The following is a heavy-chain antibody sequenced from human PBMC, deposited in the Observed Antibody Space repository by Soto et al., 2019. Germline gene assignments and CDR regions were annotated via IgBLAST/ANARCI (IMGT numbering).Heavy chain of an antibody. CDR1: GDSVSSNSAA. V-gene: IGHV6-1*01. J-gene: IGHJ4*02. Sequence: SQTLSLTCAVSGDSVSSNSAAWNWISQSPSRGLEWLGRTYYRSKCYNDYAVSVKSRITINPDTSKNQFSLQLNSVTPEDTAVYYCSRDPIIGYNYGSFDYWGQGTLVTVSS. CDR3: SRDPIIGYNYGSFDY. CDR2: TYYRSKCYN. D-gene: IGHD5-18*01.